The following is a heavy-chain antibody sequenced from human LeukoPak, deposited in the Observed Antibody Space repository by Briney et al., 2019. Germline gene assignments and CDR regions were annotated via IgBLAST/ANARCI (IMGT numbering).Heavy chain of an antibody. CDR1: EFTFRINS. Sequence: GGPRRLSSTPSEFTFRINSINWVRRAPGKGLKWVSAFTLSMRDIYYPNSVKARLTIPRDDAQNSLYLQMTSLRAEDPPVFYFPGDLLVFYGDEVYYYGMDVWGQGTMVTVSS. CDR2: FTLSMRDI. CDR3: PGDLLVFYGDEVYYYGMDV. V-gene: IGHV3-21*01. D-gene: IGHD4-17*01. J-gene: IGHJ6*02.